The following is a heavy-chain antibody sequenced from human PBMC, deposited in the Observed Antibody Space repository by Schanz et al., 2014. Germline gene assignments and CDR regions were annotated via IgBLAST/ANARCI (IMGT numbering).Heavy chain of an antibody. CDR1: FFGFRLSC. V-gene: IGHV3-33*06. Sequence: QVQLGEAGGGGGKEGRSLSLSFSHSFFGFRLSCMHWVRQAPGKGLEWVAVIWFDGNNKYYADSVKGRFTISRDNSKNTLDLQMNSLRAEDTALYDGAKDPHKYYGGKPQAWDIWGQGTMVTVSS. J-gene: IGHJ3*02. D-gene: IGHD4-17*01. CDR3: AKDPHKYYGGKPQAWDI. CDR2: IWFDGNNK.